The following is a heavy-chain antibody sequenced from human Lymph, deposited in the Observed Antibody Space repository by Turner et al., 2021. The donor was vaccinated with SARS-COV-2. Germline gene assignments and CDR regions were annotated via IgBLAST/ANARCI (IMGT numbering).Heavy chain of an antibody. CDR1: GYTLTELS. CDR3: ATVLCTGSSCYYYGMDV. CDR2: FDPEDGEI. V-gene: IGHV1-24*01. J-gene: IGHJ6*02. D-gene: IGHD2-15*01. Sequence: QVQLVQSGAEVKKPGASVNVSCKVSGYTLTELSMHWVRQAPGKGREWMGGFDPEDGEIIYAQKFQGRVTMTEDTSTDTAYMELSSLRSEDTAVYYCATVLCTGSSCYYYGMDVWGQGTTVTVSS.